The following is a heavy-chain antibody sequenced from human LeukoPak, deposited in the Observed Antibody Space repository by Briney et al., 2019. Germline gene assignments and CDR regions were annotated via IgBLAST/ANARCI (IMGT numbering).Heavy chain of an antibody. Sequence: GGPLRPSCAASGLNLSSFAMNWVRKAPAKGLEWVGLISYGGIDKSYADSVKGRFTISRDSSKRTLYLQMNSLRAEDTAMYYCARESWSDSVAFDIWGLGTMVIVSS. D-gene: IGHD3-3*01. CDR1: GLNLSSFA. V-gene: IGHV3-30*04. CDR2: ISYGGIDK. J-gene: IGHJ3*02. CDR3: ARESWSDSVAFDI.